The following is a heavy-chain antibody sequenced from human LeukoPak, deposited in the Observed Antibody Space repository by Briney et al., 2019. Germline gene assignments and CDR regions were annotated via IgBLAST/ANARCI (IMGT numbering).Heavy chain of an antibody. CDR1: GFTFDDYA. J-gene: IGHJ3*02. CDR2: ISWNSGSI. CDR3: AKEWLRGAFDI. Sequence: GGSPRLSCAASGFTFDDYAMHWVRQAPGKGLEWVSGISWNSGSIGYADSVKGRFTISRDNAKNSLYLQMNSLRAEDMALYYCAKEWLRGAFDIWGQGTMVTVSS. V-gene: IGHV3-9*03. D-gene: IGHD5-12*01.